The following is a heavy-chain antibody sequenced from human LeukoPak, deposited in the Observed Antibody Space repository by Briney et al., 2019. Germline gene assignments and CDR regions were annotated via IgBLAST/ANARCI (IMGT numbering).Heavy chain of an antibody. V-gene: IGHV3-33*01. CDR1: GFNVSTYG. CDR3: ARDGYCSSTSCYNFDY. CDR2: IWYDGNKK. Sequence: GRSLRLSCITSGFNVSTYGMHWVRQAPGKGLEWVAHIWYDGNKKNYAESVKGRLIISRDNSKNTVYLQMNSLRDEDTAVYYCARDGYCSSTSCYNFDYWGQGTLVTVSS. J-gene: IGHJ4*02. D-gene: IGHD2-2*03.